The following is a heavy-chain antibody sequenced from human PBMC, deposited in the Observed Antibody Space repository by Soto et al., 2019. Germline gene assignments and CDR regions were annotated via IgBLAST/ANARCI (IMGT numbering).Heavy chain of an antibody. V-gene: IGHV3-9*01. CDR1: GFTVDDYA. CDR3: AKGPRNFYYYMDV. Sequence: DVQLVESGGGLVQPGRSLRLSCAASGFTVDDYAMHWVRQVPGKGLEWVTGISWNSGSIGYADSVKGRFTISRDNAKNSLYLQMNSLRAEDTALYYCAKGPRNFYYYMDVWGKGTTVTVSS. CDR2: ISWNSGSI. J-gene: IGHJ6*03.